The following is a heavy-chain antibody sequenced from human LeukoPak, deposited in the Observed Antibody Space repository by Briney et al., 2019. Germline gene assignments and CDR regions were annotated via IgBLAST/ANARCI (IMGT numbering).Heavy chain of an antibody. CDR3: AREVVSYYGDSYFDY. CDR2: IIPILGIA. D-gene: IGHD4-17*01. V-gene: IGHV1-69*04. Sequence: GASVKVSCKASGGTFSSYAISWVRQAPGQGLEWMGRIIPILGIANYAQKFQGRVTITADKSTSTAYMELSSLRSEDTAVYYCAREVVSYYGDSYFDYWGQGTLVTVSS. J-gene: IGHJ4*02. CDR1: GGTFSSYA.